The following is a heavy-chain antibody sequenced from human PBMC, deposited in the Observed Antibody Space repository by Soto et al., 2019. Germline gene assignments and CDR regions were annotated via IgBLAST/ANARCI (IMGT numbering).Heavy chain of an antibody. CDR1: GFTFSNAW. V-gene: IGHV3-15*04. CDR2: IESKTDGGAI. J-gene: IGHJ3*02. Sequence: EVQLVESGGGLVKPGGSLRLSCAASGFTFSNAWMTWVRQAPGKGLEWVGRIESKTDGGAIDYAAPLKGRFTMSRDDSKNTLYLQMTSLQPEATAMYYCTTPGLYTSSYYHAFHIWGQGTRVTISS. CDR3: TTPGLYTSSYYHAFHI. D-gene: IGHD6-13*01.